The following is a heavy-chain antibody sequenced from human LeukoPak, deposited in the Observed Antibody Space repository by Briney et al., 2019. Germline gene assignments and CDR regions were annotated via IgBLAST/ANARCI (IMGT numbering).Heavy chain of an antibody. J-gene: IGHJ6*03. Sequence: GGSLRLSCAVSGFTVSSNYMSWVRQAPGKGLEWVSVIYSGGDTYYADSVKGRFTISRDNSKNSLYLQMNSLRVEDTAVYYCARDPYSGNYGPYYYYYMDVWGKGTTVTISS. CDR3: ARDPYSGNYGPYYYYYMDV. V-gene: IGHV3-53*01. CDR2: IYSGGDT. CDR1: GFTVSSNY. D-gene: IGHD1-26*01.